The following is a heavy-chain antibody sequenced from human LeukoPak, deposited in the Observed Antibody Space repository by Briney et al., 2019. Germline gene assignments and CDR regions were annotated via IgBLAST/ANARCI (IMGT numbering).Heavy chain of an antibody. J-gene: IGHJ2*01. D-gene: IGHD1-26*01. Sequence: GGSLRLSCAASGFTFSSYAMSWVRQAPGKGLEWVANIKQDGSEKYYVDSVKGRFTISRDNAKNSLYLQMNSLRAEDTAVYYCARAGGSYGNWYFDLWGRGTLVTVSS. CDR3: ARAGGSYGNWYFDL. CDR2: IKQDGSEK. V-gene: IGHV3-7*01. CDR1: GFTFSSYA.